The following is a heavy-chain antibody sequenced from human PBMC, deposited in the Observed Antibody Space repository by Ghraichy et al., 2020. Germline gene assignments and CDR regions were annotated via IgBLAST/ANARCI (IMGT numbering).Heavy chain of an antibody. Sequence: LSLTCAASGFTFSSYAMSWVRQAPGKGLEWVSAISGSGGSTYYADPVKGRFTISRDNSKNTLYLQMNSLRAEDTAVYYCAKGRSFCGGDCRDAFDIWGQGTMVTVSS. J-gene: IGHJ3*02. D-gene: IGHD2-21*02. CDR3: AKGRSFCGGDCRDAFDI. V-gene: IGHV3-23*01. CDR2: ISGSGGST. CDR1: GFTFSSYA.